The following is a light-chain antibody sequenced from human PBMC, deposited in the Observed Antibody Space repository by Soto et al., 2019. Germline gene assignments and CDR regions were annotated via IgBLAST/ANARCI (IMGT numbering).Light chain of an antibody. V-gene: IGLV2-14*01. CDR3: SSYTGRNSHV. CDR1: SSDVGGYNY. Sequence: QSVLTQPASVSGSPGQSITISCTGTSSDVGGYNYVSWYQQHPGKAPKLMIYEVSNRPSGVSNRFSGSKSGNTASLTISGLQAEDEADYYCSSYTGRNSHVFGTGTKLTVL. J-gene: IGLJ1*01. CDR2: EVS.